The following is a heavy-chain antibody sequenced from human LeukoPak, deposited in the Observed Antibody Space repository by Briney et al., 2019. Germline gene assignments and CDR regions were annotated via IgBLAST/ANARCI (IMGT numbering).Heavy chain of an antibody. CDR2: IFGAGTT. CDR1: GFTLSGDY. V-gene: IGHV3-53*01. CDR3: ARIGADPGDYLDY. J-gene: IGHJ4*02. D-gene: IGHD3-16*01. Sequence: GGSLRLSCAASGFTLSGDYMSWVRQAPGKGLEWVSVIFGAGTTYYADSVKGRFTISRDNAKNSLYLQMNSLRAEDTGVYYCARIGADPGDYLDYWGQGTLVTVSS.